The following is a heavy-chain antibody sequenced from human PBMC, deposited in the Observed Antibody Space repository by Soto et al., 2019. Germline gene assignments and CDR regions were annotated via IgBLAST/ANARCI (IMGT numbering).Heavy chain of an antibody. CDR3: AKDSHLGELSPFPYDY. J-gene: IGHJ4*02. Sequence: PGGSLRLSCAASGFTFSSYGMHWVRQAPGKGLEWVAVISYDGSNKYYADSVKGRFTISRDNSKNTLYLQMNSLRAEDTAVYYCAKDSHLGELSPFPYDYWGQGTLVTVSS. CDR2: ISYDGSNK. CDR1: GFTFSSYG. D-gene: IGHD3-16*02. V-gene: IGHV3-30*18.